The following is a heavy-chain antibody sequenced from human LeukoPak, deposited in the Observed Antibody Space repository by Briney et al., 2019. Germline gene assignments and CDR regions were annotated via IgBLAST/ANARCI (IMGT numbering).Heavy chain of an antibody. Sequence: GGSLRLSCAASGFTFSSYGMHWVRQAPGKGLEWVAFIRYDGRNKYYADSAKGRFAIYRDNSKNTLYLQMNSLRAEDTAVYYCAKEVVGYDSSGYYYEFDYWGQGTLVTVSS. V-gene: IGHV3-30*02. CDR2: IRYDGRNK. CDR1: GFTFSSYG. D-gene: IGHD3-22*01. CDR3: AKEVVGYDSSGYYYEFDY. J-gene: IGHJ4*02.